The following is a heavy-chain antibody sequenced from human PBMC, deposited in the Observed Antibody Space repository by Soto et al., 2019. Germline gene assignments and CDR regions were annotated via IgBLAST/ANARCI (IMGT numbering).Heavy chain of an antibody. V-gene: IGHV4-34*01. CDR3: ARGRIAAAGTGLYYYYYYGMDV. J-gene: IGHJ6*02. D-gene: IGHD6-13*01. CDR2: INHSGST. CDR1: GGSFSGYY. Sequence: PSETLSLTCAVYGGSFSGYYWSWIRQPPGKGLEWIGEINHSGSTNYNPSLKSRVTISVDTSKNQFSLKLSSVTAADTAVYYCARGRIAAAGTGLYYYYYYGMDVWGQGTTVTVSS.